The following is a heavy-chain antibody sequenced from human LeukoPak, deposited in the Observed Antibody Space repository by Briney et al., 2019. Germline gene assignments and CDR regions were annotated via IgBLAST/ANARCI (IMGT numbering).Heavy chain of an antibody. CDR1: GGSFSGYY. Sequence: SETLSLTCAVYGGSFSGYYWSWIRQPPGKGLEWIGEINHSGSTNYNPSLKSRVTISVDTSKNQFSLKLSSVTAADTAVYYCARVGWFGKLLWGGWFDPWGQGTLVTVSS. J-gene: IGHJ5*02. CDR3: ARVGWFGKLLWGGWFDP. V-gene: IGHV4-34*01. D-gene: IGHD3-10*01. CDR2: INHSGST.